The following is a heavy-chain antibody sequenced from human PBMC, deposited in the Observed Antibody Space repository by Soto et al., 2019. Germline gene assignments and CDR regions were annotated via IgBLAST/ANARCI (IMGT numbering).Heavy chain of an antibody. Sequence: SSETLSLTCTVSGDSISSSGYYWGWIRQPPGKGLEWIGNIYSTGSTYHNPSLRSRVTISVDTSKNQFSLHLTSVTAADTAVYYCARVDWNHAKHSYYFDSWGQGTLVTVSS. D-gene: IGHD1-1*01. CDR3: ARVDWNHAKHSYYFDS. CDR2: IYSTGST. CDR1: GDSISSSGYY. V-gene: IGHV4-39*01. J-gene: IGHJ4*02.